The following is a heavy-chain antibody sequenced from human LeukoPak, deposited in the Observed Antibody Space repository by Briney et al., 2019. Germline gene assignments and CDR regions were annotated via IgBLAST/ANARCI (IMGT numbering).Heavy chain of an antibody. Sequence: GGSLRLSCSASGFTFSSYAMHWLRQAPGKGLEYVSAISSNGGSTYYADSVKGRFTISRDNSKNTLYLQMSSLRAEDTAVYYCVKDPVPRFVVTAPGALWGQGTLVTVSS. J-gene: IGHJ4*02. CDR3: VKDPVPRFVVTAPGAL. V-gene: IGHV3-64D*06. CDR1: GFTFSSYA. D-gene: IGHD2-21*02. CDR2: ISSNGGST.